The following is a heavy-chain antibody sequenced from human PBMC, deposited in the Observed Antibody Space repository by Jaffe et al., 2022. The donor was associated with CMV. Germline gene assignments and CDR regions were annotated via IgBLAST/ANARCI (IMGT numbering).Heavy chain of an antibody. J-gene: IGHJ4*02. D-gene: IGHD3-10*01. Sequence: QVQLQESGPGLVKPSETLSLTCSVSGGSISSYFWSWIRQPPGKGLEWIGYIYYSGTTNYNPSLKGRVSISVDTSKNQFSLKLSSVTAADTAVYYCARETQFGNLLGIDYWGQGTLVTVSS. CDR3: ARETQFGNLLGIDY. V-gene: IGHV4-59*01. CDR2: IYYSGTT. CDR1: GGSISSYF.